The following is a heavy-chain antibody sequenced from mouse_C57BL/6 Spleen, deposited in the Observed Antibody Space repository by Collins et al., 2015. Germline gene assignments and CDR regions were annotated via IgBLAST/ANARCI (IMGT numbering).Heavy chain of an antibody. Sequence: QVQLQQSGAELARPGASVKLSCKASGYTFTSYWMQWVKQRPGQGLEWIGAIYPGDGDTRYTQKFKDKATLTADKSSSTAYMQLSSLASEDSAVYYCARAYRYDEGYFDYWGQGPTLTVSS. D-gene: IGHD2-14*01. V-gene: IGHV1-87*01. CDR1: GYTFTSYW. J-gene: IGHJ2*01. CDR3: ARAYRYDEGYFDY. CDR2: IYPGDGDT.